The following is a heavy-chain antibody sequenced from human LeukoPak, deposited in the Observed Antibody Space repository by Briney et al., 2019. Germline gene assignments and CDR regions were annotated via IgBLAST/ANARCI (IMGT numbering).Heavy chain of an antibody. Sequence: LRLSCAASGFTFSSYAMSWIRQHPGKGLEWIGYIYYSGITYYNPSLKSRVTISLDASKNQFSLKLSSVTAADTAVYYCARDGGYSTDYWGQGTLVTVSS. CDR3: ARDGGYSTDY. CDR2: IYYSGIT. D-gene: IGHD1-26*01. V-gene: IGHV4-31*02. J-gene: IGHJ4*02. CDR1: GFTFSSYA.